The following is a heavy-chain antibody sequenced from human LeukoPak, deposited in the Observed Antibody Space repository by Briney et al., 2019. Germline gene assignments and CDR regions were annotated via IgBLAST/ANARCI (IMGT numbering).Heavy chain of an antibody. V-gene: IGHV3-48*01. Sequence: PGGSPRLSCAASGFTFNTYSMNWVRQAPGKGLEWVSYISSSSSNIYYADSVKGRFTISRDNAKNSLYLQMNSLRAEDTAVYYCAKGVGGSANYYYMDVWGKGTTVTVSS. D-gene: IGHD3-10*01. J-gene: IGHJ6*03. CDR2: ISSSSSNI. CDR3: AKGVGGSANYYYMDV. CDR1: GFTFNTYS.